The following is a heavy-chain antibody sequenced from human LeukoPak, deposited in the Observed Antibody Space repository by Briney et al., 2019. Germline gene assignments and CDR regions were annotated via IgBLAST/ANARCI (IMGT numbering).Heavy chain of an antibody. V-gene: IGHV1-69*04. J-gene: IGHJ4*02. D-gene: IGHD4-11*01. CDR1: GGTFSSYA. CDR2: IIPILGIA. CDR3: ARDLVTTFSYAGGAIDY. Sequence: SVKVSCKASGGTFSSYAISWVRQAPGQGLEWMGRIIPILGIANYAQKFQGRVTITADKSTSTAYMELSSLRSEDTAVYYCARDLVTTFSYAGGAIDYWGQGTLVTVSS.